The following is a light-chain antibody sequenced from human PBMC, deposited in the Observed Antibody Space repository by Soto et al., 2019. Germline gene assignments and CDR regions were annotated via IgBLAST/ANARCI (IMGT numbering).Light chain of an antibody. CDR2: ENN. V-gene: IGLV1-51*01. CDR3: GTWDNSLSDML. Sequence: QSVLTQPPSVSAAPGQWVTISCSGSGSNVGHNYVWWYQQFPGTAPRLLIYENNKRPSGIPDRFSGSKSGTSATLDIAGLQTGDEADYYCGTWDNSLSDMLFGGGTKLTVL. CDR1: GSNVGHNY. J-gene: IGLJ3*02.